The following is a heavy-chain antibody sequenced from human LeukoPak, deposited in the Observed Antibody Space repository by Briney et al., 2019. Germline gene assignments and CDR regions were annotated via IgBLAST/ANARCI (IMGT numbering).Heavy chain of an antibody. CDR1: GVTFSRYG. CDR3: AKRSTWHLDY. J-gene: IGHJ4*02. D-gene: IGHD5-24*01. Sequence: GRTLRLSCAASGVTFSRYGTDGVCQAPGEGVERGARVSYDGNNKNYVDSVKGRFTISRDNSKNTLCLQMNSLGAEDTAVYYCAKRSTWHLDYWGQGTLVTVSS. CDR2: VSYDGNNK. V-gene: IGHV3-30*18.